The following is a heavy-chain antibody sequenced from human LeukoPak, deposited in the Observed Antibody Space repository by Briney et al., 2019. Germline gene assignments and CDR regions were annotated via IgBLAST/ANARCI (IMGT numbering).Heavy chain of an antibody. CDR3: ARGGVPRGIWFDY. D-gene: IGHD3-16*01. CDR2: IKQDGSEK. J-gene: IGHJ4*02. V-gene: IGHV3-7*01. CDR1: GFTFSSRDW. Sequence: PGGSLRLSCVASGFTFSSRDWMTWVRQAPGKGLEWVANIKQDGSEKNYVDSVKGRFTISRDNAKNSVDLQMNSLRVEDTAVYYCARGGVPRGIWFDYWGQGTLVTVSS.